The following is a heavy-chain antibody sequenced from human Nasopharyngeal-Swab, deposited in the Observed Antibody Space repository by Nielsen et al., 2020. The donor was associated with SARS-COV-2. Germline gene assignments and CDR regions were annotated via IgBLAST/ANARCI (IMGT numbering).Heavy chain of an antibody. J-gene: IGHJ4*02. D-gene: IGHD2-21*02. V-gene: IGHV3-30*18. Sequence: GESLKIPCAASGFTFSSYGMHWVRQAPGKGLEWVAVISHDGSNKYYADSVKGRFTISRDNSKNTLYLQMNSLRAEDTAVYYCAKDRIVVVTVWYYFDYWGQGTLVTVSS. CDR1: GFTFSSYG. CDR3: AKDRIVVVTVWYYFDY. CDR2: ISHDGSNK.